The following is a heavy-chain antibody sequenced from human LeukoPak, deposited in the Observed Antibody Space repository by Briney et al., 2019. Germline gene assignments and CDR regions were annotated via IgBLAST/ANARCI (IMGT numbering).Heavy chain of an antibody. CDR1: GGSISSSSYY. CDR2: IYYSGST. V-gene: IGHV4-39*01. D-gene: IGHD6-13*01. CDR3: ARHLSGSWYFDY. Sequence: SETLSLTCTVSGGSISSSSYYWGWIRQPPGKGLEWIGSIYYSGSTYYNPSLKSRVTISVDTSKNQFSLKLSSVTAADTAVYYCARHLSGSWYFDYWGQGTLVTVSP. J-gene: IGHJ4*02.